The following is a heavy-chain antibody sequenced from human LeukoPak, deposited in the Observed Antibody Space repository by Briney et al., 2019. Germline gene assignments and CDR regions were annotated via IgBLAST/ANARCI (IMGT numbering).Heavy chain of an antibody. CDR1: GGSISNYY. CDR2: IYYSGST. V-gene: IGHV4-59*06. J-gene: IGHJ4*02. D-gene: IGHD3-9*01. CDR3: ARSPPPPYYDILTGYSQPPYFDY. Sequence: SETLSLTCTVSGGSISNYYWSWIRQHPGKGLEWIGYIYYSGSTYYNPSLKSRVTISVDTSKNQFSLKLSSVTAADTAVYYCARSPPPPYYDILTGYSQPPYFDYWGQGTLVTVSS.